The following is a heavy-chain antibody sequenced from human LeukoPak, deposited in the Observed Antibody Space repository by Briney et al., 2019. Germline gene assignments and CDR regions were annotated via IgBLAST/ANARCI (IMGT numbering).Heavy chain of an antibody. J-gene: IGHJ4*02. CDR3: ARVARGYSSSWSFDY. CDR1: GYTFTGYY. Sequence: GASVKVSCKASGYTFTGYYMHWVRQAPGQGLEGRGWINPNSGGTNYAQNFQGRVTMTRDTSISTAYMELSRLRSDDTAVYYCARVARGYSSSWSFDYWGQGTLVTVSS. CDR2: INPNSGGT. V-gene: IGHV1-2*02. D-gene: IGHD6-13*01.